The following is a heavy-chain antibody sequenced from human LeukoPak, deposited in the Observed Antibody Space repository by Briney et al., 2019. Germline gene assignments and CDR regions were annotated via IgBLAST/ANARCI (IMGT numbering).Heavy chain of an antibody. Sequence: MASETLSLTCTVSGGSISSGSYYWSWIRQPAGKGLEWIGTIYYSGSTYYNPSLKSRVTISVDSSKNQFSLKLSSVTAADTAVYYCARGPRGEKGITIFGVVIISDYYFDYWGQGTLVTVSS. CDR1: GGSISSGSYY. J-gene: IGHJ4*02. CDR3: ARGPRGEKGITIFGVVIISDYYFDY. CDR2: IYYSGST. V-gene: IGHV4-39*07. D-gene: IGHD3-3*01.